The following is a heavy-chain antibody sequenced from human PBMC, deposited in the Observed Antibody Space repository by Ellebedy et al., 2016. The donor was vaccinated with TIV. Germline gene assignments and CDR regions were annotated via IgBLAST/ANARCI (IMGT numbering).Heavy chain of an antibody. D-gene: IGHD4-23*01. V-gene: IGHV1-2*02. CDR1: GYTFTAYH. CDR2: IYPYSGGT. CDR3: ARDSVVLPGAYFDY. Sequence: ASVKVSCKASGYTFTAYHIHWVRQAPGQGLEWMGWIYPYSGGTNYAPKFQGRVTMTRDTSISTAYMELNSLISDDTAIYFCARDSVVLPGAYFDYWGQGVLVTVSS. J-gene: IGHJ4*02.